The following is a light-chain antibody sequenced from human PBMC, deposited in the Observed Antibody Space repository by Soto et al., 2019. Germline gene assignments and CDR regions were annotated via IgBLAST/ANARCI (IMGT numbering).Light chain of an antibody. CDR3: QQRSNWPWT. CDR1: ESVSTN. V-gene: IGKV3-11*01. CDR2: AAS. Sequence: EIEMTQSPATLSLAPGERVTLSRRASESVSTNLAWYQQKAGQAPRLLIYAASTRATGIPARFSGSGSGTDFTLTISSLEPEDFAVYYCQQRSNWPWTFGQGTRLEIK. J-gene: IGKJ5*01.